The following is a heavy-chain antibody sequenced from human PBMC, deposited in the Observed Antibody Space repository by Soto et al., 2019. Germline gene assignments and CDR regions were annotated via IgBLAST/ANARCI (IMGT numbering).Heavy chain of an antibody. CDR3: ARAPAGVGMVYAIGYYYYGMDV. Sequence: GASVKVSCKASGYTFTSYGISWVRQAPGQGLEWMGWISAYNGNTNYAQKLQGRVTMTTDTSTSTAYMELRSLRSDDTAVYYCARAPAGVGMVYAIGYYYYGMDVSGKGTTLTVSS. CDR1: GYTFTSYG. CDR2: ISAYNGNT. J-gene: IGHJ6*04. D-gene: IGHD2-8*01. V-gene: IGHV1-18*04.